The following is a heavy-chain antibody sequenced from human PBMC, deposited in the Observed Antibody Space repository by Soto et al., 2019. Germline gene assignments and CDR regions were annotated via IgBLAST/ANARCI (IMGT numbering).Heavy chain of an antibody. J-gene: IGHJ4*02. CDR2: ISSSGTST. CDR3: VKDRYVDY. CDR1: GVTFSTYA. Sequence: PGGSLRLSCSVFGVTFSTYAMHWVRQAPGKGLQYVSSISSSGTSTYYADSVKGRFTISRDNSKNTLYLQMSSLRVEDTAVYYCVKDRYVDYWGQGNLVTVSS. V-gene: IGHV3-64D*06.